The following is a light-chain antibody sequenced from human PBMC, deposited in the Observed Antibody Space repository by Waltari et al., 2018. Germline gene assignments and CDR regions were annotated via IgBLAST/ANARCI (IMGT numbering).Light chain of an antibody. V-gene: IGLV2-14*01. CDR2: EVT. CDR1: SSDVGTYNY. CDR3: SSYRSATTLYV. J-gene: IGLJ1*01. Sequence: QSALTQPASVSGSPGQSITISCTGTSSDVGTYNYVSWFQHHPGKAPRLIIYEVTDRPSGISLRFSGSRSGNTASLTISGLQAEDEADYYCSSYRSATTLYVFGTGTKVTVL.